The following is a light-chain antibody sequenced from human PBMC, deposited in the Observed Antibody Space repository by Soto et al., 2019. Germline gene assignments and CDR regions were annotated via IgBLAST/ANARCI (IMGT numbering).Light chain of an antibody. CDR2: GAS. J-gene: IGKJ1*01. CDR3: QQRSNWPRT. Sequence: EIVLTQSPGTLSLSSGGRATLSCRASQSVSSNLAWYQQKPGQAPRLLIYGASTRATGIPARFSGSGSGTEFTLTISSLQSEDFAVYYCQQRSNWPRTFGQGTKVDI. CDR1: QSVSSN. V-gene: IGKV3-15*01.